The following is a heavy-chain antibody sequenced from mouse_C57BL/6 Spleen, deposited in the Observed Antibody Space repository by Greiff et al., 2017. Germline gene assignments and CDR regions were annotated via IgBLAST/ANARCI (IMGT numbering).Heavy chain of an antibody. J-gene: IGHJ2*01. D-gene: IGHD3-3*01. CDR2: IHPNSGST. CDR3: SRYNCSLGY. V-gene: IGHV1-64*01. CDR1: GYTFTSYW. Sequence: VQLQQSGAELVKPGASVKLSCKASGYTFTSYWMHWVKQRPGQGLEWIGMIHPNSGSTNYNEKFKSKATLTVDKSSSTAYMQLSSLTSGVSAVYYCSRYNCSLGYWCQGPTLTVSS.